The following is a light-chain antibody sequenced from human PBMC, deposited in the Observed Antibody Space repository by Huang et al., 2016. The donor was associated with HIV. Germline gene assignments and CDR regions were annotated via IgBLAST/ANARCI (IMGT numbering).Light chain of an antibody. Sequence: DIQLTQSPSSLSAFVGDRVTISCRASQAIYNYLAWYQQKPGKVPKLLIYAASTLQSGVPSRFGGGGSATDFSLTISSLQPEDVVTYYCQKYDNAPLTFGGGTTVEIK. J-gene: IGKJ4*01. CDR3: QKYDNAPLT. CDR2: AAS. CDR1: QAIYNY. V-gene: IGKV1-27*01.